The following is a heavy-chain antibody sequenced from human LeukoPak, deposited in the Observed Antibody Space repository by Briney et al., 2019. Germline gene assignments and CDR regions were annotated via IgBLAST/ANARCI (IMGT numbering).Heavy chain of an antibody. V-gene: IGHV4-59*01. J-gene: IGHJ5*02. D-gene: IGHD5-12*01. Sequence: PSETLSLTCTVSSGSISISYWSWIRQPPGKVLEWVGYIHYSVRANYNPSLKSRVTISVDTSKNQFSLKLSSVTAADTAVYYCARGATNWFDPWGQGTLVTVSS. CDR1: SGSISISY. CDR2: IHYSVRA. CDR3: ARGATNWFDP.